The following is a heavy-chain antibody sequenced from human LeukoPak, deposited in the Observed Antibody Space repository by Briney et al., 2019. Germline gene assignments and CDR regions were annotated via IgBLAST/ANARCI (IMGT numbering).Heavy chain of an antibody. CDR3: ARDLEAVAGTGVFDY. V-gene: IGHV1-46*01. J-gene: IGHJ4*02. D-gene: IGHD6-19*01. CDR1: GYTFTSHY. CDR2: INPSGGST. Sequence: ASAKVSCKASGYTFTSHYMHWVRQAPGQGLEWMGIINPSGGSTSYAQKFQGRVTMTRDTSTSTVYMELSSLRSEDTAVYYCARDLEAVAGTGVFDYWGQGTLVTVSS.